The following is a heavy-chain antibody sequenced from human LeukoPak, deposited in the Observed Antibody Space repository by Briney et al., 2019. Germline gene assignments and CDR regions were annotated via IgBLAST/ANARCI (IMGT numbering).Heavy chain of an antibody. CDR3: AKDRGDVFDY. J-gene: IGHJ4*02. V-gene: IGHV3-30-3*01. CDR2: ISYDGSNK. Sequence: GGSLRLSCAASGLTFSSYAMHWVRQAPGKGLEWVAVISYDGSNKYYADSVKGRFTISRDNSKNTLYLQMNSLRAEDTAVYYCAKDRGDVFDYWGQGTLVTVSS. CDR1: GLTFSSYA. D-gene: IGHD5-24*01.